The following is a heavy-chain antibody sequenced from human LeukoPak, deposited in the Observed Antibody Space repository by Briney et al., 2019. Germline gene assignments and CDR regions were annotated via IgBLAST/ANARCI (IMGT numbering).Heavy chain of an antibody. CDR2: IYYSGNT. CDR1: GVSISSSNPY. J-gene: IGHJ3*02. CDR3: ARGLRWASRLPSI. D-gene: IGHD5-12*01. V-gene: IGHV4-39*01. Sequence: SETLSLTCTVSGVSISSSNPYWGWIRQPPGKGLEWIGSIYYSGNTYYNASLKSQVSISIDTSKNQFSLKLSSVTAADTAVYYCARGLRWASRLPSIWGQGTMVTVSS.